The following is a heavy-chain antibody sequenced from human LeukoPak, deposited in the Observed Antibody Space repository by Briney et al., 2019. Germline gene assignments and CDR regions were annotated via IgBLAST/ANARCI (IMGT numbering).Heavy chain of an antibody. CDR2: IYYSGST. V-gene: IGHV4-30-4*01. CDR1: GGSISSGDYY. Sequence: SQTLSLTCTVSGGSISSGDYYWSWIRQPPGKGLEWIGYIYYSGSTYYNPSLKSRVTISVDTSKNQFSLKLSSVTAADTAVYYCARAPVVVPAAPHHWFDPWGQGTLVTVSS. D-gene: IGHD2-2*01. CDR3: ARAPVVVPAAPHHWFDP. J-gene: IGHJ5*02.